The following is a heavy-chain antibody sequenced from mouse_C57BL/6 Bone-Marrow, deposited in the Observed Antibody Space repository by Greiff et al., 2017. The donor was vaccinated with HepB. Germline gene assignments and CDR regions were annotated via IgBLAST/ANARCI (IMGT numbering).Heavy chain of an antibody. V-gene: IGHV5-6*01. Sequence: EVQVVESGGDLVKPGGSLKLSCAASGFTFSSYGMSWVRQTPDKRLEWVATISSGGSYTYYPDSVKGRFTISRDNAKNTLYLQMSSLKSEDTAMYYCARQGDGPSFDYWAKAPLSQSPQ. D-gene: IGHD2-3*01. CDR2: ISSGGSYT. CDR1: GFTFSSYG. J-gene: IGHJ2*01. CDR3: ARQGDGPSFDY.